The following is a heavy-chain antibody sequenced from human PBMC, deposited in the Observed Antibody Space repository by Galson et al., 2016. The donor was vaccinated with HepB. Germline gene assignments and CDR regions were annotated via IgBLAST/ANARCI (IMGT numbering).Heavy chain of an antibody. CDR3: ARFTQEWLDRVYYFDY. CDR2: ISGDGGST. CDR1: GFTFGRYA. J-gene: IGHJ4*02. V-gene: IGHV3-23*01. Sequence: SLRLSCAASGFTFGRYAMSWVRQAPGKGLEWVSAISGDGGSTYYAGSVQGRFTSPRDRSTNTMYLQMNSLRTDDTAVYYCARFTQEWLDRVYYFDYWGQGTLVTVSS. D-gene: IGHD6-19*01.